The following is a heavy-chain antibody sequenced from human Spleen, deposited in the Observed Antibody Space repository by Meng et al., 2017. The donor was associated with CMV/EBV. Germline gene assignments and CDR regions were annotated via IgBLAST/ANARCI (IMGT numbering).Heavy chain of an antibody. Sequence: SVKVSCKASGYTFTSYGISWVRQAPGQGLEWMGGIIPILGIANYAQKFQGRVTITADKSTSTAYMELSSLRSEDTAVYYCARDRVHYGDYGDWFDPWGQGTLVTVSS. V-gene: IGHV1-69*10. D-gene: IGHD4-17*01. CDR1: GYTFTSYG. CDR3: ARDRVHYGDYGDWFDP. CDR2: IIPILGIA. J-gene: IGHJ5*02.